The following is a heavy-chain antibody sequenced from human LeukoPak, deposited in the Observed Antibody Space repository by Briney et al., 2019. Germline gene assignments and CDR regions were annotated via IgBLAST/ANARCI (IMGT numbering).Heavy chain of an antibody. D-gene: IGHD5-18*01. Sequence: SVKVSCKASGGTFSSYAISWVRQAPGQGLEWMGGIIPIFVTANYAQKFQGRVTITADESTSTAYMELSSLRSEDTAVYYCASRGAQEPYGYYYWGQGTLVTVSS. CDR2: IIPIFVTA. CDR3: ASRGAQEPYGYYY. CDR1: GGTFSSYA. V-gene: IGHV1-69*13. J-gene: IGHJ4*02.